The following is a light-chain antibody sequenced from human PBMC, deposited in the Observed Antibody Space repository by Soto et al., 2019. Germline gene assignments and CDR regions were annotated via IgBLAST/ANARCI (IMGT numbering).Light chain of an antibody. J-gene: IGLJ1*01. CDR2: DVS. CDR3: CSYAGSPRYV. CDR1: SSDVGGYNY. V-gene: IGLV2-11*01. Sequence: QSALTQPRSVSGSPGQSVTISCTGTSSDVGGYNYVSWYQQHPGKAPNVMIYDVSERPSGVPDRFSGSKSGNTASLTISGLQAEDDDDYYCCSYAGSPRYVLGTGTKLTVL.